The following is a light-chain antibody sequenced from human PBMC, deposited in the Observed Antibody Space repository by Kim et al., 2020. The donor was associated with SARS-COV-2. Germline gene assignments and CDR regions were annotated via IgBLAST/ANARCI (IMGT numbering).Light chain of an antibody. J-gene: IGLJ2*01. Sequence: VAMGQTVRITCQGDSLRSYYATWYQQKPGQAPILVIDGKNDRPSGIPDRFSGSSSGNTASLTINETQAGDEADYYCNSRDSNGNVLFGGGTQLTVL. CDR2: GKN. CDR1: SLRSYY. V-gene: IGLV3-19*01. CDR3: NSRDSNGNVL.